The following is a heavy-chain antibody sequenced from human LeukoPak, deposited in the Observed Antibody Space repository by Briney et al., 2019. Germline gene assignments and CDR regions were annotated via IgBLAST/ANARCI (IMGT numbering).Heavy chain of an antibody. CDR2: ISGSGGST. CDR3: ARLAYYDFWSGYLFQH. Sequence: HPGGSLRLSCAASGFTFSSYAMSWVRQAPGKGLEWVSAISGSGGSTYYADSVKGRFTISRDNSKNTLCLQMDSLRAEDTAVYYCARLAYYDFWSGYLFQHWGQGTLVTVSS. J-gene: IGHJ1*01. V-gene: IGHV3-23*01. CDR1: GFTFSSYA. D-gene: IGHD3-3*01.